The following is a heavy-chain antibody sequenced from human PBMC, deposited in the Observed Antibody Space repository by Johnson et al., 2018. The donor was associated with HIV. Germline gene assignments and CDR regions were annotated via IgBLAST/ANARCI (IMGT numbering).Heavy chain of an antibody. D-gene: IGHD6-19*01. J-gene: IGHJ3*02. CDR1: GFTFSSYW. CDR2: IKQDGREK. CDR3: AGEIVLNSSGWDCMDAGEI. V-gene: IGHV3-7*01. Sequence: VQLVESGGGLVQPGGSLRLSCAASGFTFSSYWMSWVRQARGKGLEWVANIKQDGREKYYVDSVKGRLTISRDNAKNSLYLQMNSLRAEDTAVSYCAGEIVLNSSGWDCMDAGEIWGQVTMVTVSS.